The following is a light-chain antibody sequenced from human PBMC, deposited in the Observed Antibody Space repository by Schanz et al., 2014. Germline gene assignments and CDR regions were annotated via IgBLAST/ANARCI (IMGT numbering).Light chain of an antibody. CDR1: ISDVGSYNL. J-gene: IGLJ3*02. V-gene: IGLV2-23*01. CDR2: EGS. CDR3: CSYAGSSTWV. Sequence: QSALTQPASVSGSPGQSITISCTGTISDVGSYNLVSWYQQHPGKAPKLMIYEGSKRPSGVSNRFSGSKSGKTASLTISGLQAEDEADYYCCSYAGSSTWVFGGGTKLTVL.